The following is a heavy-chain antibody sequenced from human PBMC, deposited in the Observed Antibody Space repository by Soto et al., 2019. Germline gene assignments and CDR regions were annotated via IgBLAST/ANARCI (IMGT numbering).Heavy chain of an antibody. CDR1: GYSFTGYY. Sequence: ASVKVSCKASGYSFTGYYTHWVRQAPGQGLEWMGWINPDSGATNYAQNFQGRVTLTSDTSISTASMDLTSLTSDDTAVYYCARGDYGTGGYPFPYFDYWGQGTQVTVSS. V-gene: IGHV1-2*02. CDR2: INPDSGAT. CDR3: ARGDYGTGGYPFPYFDY. D-gene: IGHD2-8*02. J-gene: IGHJ4*02.